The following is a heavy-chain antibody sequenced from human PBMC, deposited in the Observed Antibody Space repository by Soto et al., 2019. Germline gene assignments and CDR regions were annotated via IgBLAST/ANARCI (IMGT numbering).Heavy chain of an antibody. J-gene: IGHJ4*02. D-gene: IGHD6-19*01. CDR1: GFTFDDYA. Sequence: GGSLRLSCAASGFTFDDYAMHWVRQAPGKGLEWVSGISWNSGSIGYADSVKGRFTISRDNAKNSLYLQMNSLRAEDTALYYCARTRYSSGWYGDYFDYWGQGTLVTVSS. CDR3: ARTRYSSGWYGDYFDY. CDR2: ISWNSGSI. V-gene: IGHV3-9*01.